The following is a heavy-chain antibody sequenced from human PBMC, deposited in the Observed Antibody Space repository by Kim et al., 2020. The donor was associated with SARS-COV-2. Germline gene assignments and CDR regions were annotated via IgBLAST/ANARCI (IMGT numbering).Heavy chain of an antibody. CDR2: IWYDGSNK. D-gene: IGHD3-22*01. CDR1: GFTFSSYG. V-gene: IGHV3-33*08. J-gene: IGHJ4*02. Sequence: GGSLRLSCAASGFTFSSYGMHWVRQAPGKGLEWVAVIWYDGSNKYYADSVKGRFTISRDNSKNTLYLQMNSLRAEDTAVYYCARVVDSSGPYDYWGQGTLVTVSS. CDR3: ARVVDSSGPYDY.